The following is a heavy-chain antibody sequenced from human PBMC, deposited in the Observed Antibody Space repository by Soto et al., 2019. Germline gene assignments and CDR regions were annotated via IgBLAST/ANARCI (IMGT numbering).Heavy chain of an antibody. CDR2: INPKSGAT. V-gene: IGHV1-2*02. CDR3: AGDRVGVTGSFDYGMDG. CDR1: GYTFTGYY. D-gene: IGHD3-10*01. Sequence: AAVKVSCKSFGYTFTGYYMHWVRQAPGQGLEWMGWINPKSGATKYAQKFQGRVTMTRDTSIYTVYLEVMRLRSDDSAVDYCAGDRVGVTGSFDYGMDGWGQGTTVTVSS. J-gene: IGHJ6*02.